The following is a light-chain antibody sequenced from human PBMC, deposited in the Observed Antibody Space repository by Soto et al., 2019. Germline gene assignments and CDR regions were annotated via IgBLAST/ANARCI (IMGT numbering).Light chain of an antibody. Sequence: DIQMTQSPSTLSASVGDRVTITCRASQSISKWLALFQQKPGKAPKLLIYKASSLESGVPSRFSGSGSGTEFTLTISSLQPDDFASYYCQEYNSYWTFGQGTKVEIK. CDR2: KAS. CDR3: QEYNSYWT. CDR1: QSISKW. J-gene: IGKJ1*01. V-gene: IGKV1-5*03.